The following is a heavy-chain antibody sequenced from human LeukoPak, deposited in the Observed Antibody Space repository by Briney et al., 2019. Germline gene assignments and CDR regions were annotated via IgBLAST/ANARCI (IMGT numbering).Heavy chain of an antibody. CDR1: GFTFSSYA. Sequence: GGSLRLSCAASGFTFSSYAMHWVRQAPGKGLEWVAVISSDGSDKYYADSVKGRFTISRDYSKNTLYLQMNSLRPEDTAVYFCARDNWYDYLADALDIWGQGTMVTVSS. CDR3: ARDNWYDYLADALDI. V-gene: IGHV3-30-3*01. D-gene: IGHD1-20*01. CDR2: ISSDGSDK. J-gene: IGHJ3*02.